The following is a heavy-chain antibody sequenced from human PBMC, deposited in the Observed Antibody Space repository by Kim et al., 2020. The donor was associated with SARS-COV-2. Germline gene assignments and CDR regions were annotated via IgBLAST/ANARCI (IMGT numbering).Heavy chain of an antibody. CDR2: IYYSGST. CDR1: GGSISSYY. V-gene: IGHV4-59*01. D-gene: IGHD3-22*01. CDR3: ARRGGESSYYDSSGYFDY. J-gene: IGHJ4*01. Sequence: SETLSLTCTVSGGSISSYYWSWIRQPPGKGLEWIGYIYYSGSTNYNPSLKSRVTISVDTSKNQFSLKLSSVTAADTAVYYFARRGGESSYYDSSGYFDY.